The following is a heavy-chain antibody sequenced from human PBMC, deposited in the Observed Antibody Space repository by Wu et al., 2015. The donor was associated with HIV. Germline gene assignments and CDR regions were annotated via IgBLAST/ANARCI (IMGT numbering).Heavy chain of an antibody. Sequence: QVQLVQSGAEVKKPGASVKVSCKASGYTFTSYGISWVRQAPGQGLEWMGWISAYNGNTNYAQKLQGRVTMTTDTSTSTAYMELRSLRSDDTAVYYCARGFPGIGYYYDSSGPFDYWGQGTLVTVSS. D-gene: IGHD3-22*01. CDR2: ISAYNGNT. CDR3: ARGFPGIGYYYDSSGPFDY. CDR1: GYTFTSYG. J-gene: IGHJ4*02. V-gene: IGHV1-18*01.